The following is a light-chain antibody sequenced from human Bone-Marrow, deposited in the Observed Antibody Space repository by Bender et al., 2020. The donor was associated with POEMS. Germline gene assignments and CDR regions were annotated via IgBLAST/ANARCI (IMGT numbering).Light chain of an antibody. J-gene: IGLJ1*01. CDR1: ALSKQY. V-gene: IGLV3-25*02. Sequence: SYELTQPPSVSVSPGQTARITCSGDALSKQYAYWYQQKPGQAPVLVIYKDTERPSGIPERFSGSNSGNTATLTISRVEAGDEADYYCQVWDSSSDHCVFGTGTKVTVL. CDR3: QVWDSSSDHCV. CDR2: KDT.